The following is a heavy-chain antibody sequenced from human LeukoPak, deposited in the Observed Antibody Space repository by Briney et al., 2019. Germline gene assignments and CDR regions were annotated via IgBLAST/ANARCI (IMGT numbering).Heavy chain of an antibody. V-gene: IGHV1-58*01. D-gene: IGHD5-12*01. CDR3: AASRSGYKWFES. J-gene: IGHJ5*01. CDR1: GFTFTSSA. Sequence: APVKVSCKASGFTFTSSAVQWVRQARGQRLEWIGWIVVGSGDTNYAQKFQERVTVTMDMSTSTAYMELSSLRSEDTAVYYCAASRSGYKWFESWGQGTLVTVSS. CDR2: IVVGSGDT.